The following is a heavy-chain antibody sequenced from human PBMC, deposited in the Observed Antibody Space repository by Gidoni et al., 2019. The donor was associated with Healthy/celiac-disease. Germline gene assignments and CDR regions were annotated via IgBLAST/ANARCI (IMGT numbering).Heavy chain of an antibody. Sequence: EVQLLETGVGLVQPGGALRRSCAASGFTFSSYAMRRVRQAPGEGLEGVSAISGSGGSTYYADSVQGRFTISRDNSKNTLYLQMNSLRAEDTAVYYCAKDLDGGSYWYYYYYGMDVWGQGTTVTVSS. CDR3: AKDLDGGSYWYYYYYGMDV. CDR2: ISGSGGST. V-gene: IGHV3-23*01. J-gene: IGHJ6*02. CDR1: GFTFSSYA. D-gene: IGHD1-26*01.